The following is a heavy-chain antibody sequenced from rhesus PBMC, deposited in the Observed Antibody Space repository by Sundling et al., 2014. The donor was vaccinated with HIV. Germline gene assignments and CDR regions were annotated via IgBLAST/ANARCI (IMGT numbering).Heavy chain of an antibody. CDR1: GGSISGYYY. CDR2: IPGNSGST. V-gene: IGHV4-73*01. Sequence: QVKLEQWGEGLVKPSETLSLTCDVYGGSISGYYYWNWIRQSPGKGLEWIGYIPGNSGSTNYNPSFKNRVTISKDTSKNQISLKLSSVTAADTAMYYCARYCTGSGCYGSYGLDSWGQGVVVTVSS. CDR3: ARYCTGSGCYGSYGLDS. D-gene: IGHD2-21*01. J-gene: IGHJ6*01.